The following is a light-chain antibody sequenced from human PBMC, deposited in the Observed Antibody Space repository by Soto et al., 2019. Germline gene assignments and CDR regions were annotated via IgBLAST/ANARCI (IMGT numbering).Light chain of an antibody. J-gene: IGKJ5*01. CDR1: HSVRSD. CDR2: DAS. CDR3: HQYNKWPPIT. Sequence: IVMTQSPATLSVSPGERATLSCRASHSVRSDLAWYQQKPGQSPRLLIFDASTRATGIPARFSGSGSGTEFTLTISNPQSEDFAVYYCHQYNKWPPITFGQGTRLEIK. V-gene: IGKV3-15*01.